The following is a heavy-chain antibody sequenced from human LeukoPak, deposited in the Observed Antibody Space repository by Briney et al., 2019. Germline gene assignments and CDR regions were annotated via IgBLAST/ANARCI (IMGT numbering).Heavy chain of an antibody. CDR3: AKDVVTANPWYFDY. J-gene: IGHJ4*02. V-gene: IGHV3-23*01. CDR1: GGAISSYY. D-gene: IGHD2-21*02. CDR2: ITGSGGST. Sequence: ETLTLTCTVLGGAISSYYWSWIRQPPGKGLKWFSAITGSGGSTYYADSVKGRFTISRDNSKNTLYLQMNSLRAEDTAVYYCAKDVVTANPWYFDYWGQGILVTVSS.